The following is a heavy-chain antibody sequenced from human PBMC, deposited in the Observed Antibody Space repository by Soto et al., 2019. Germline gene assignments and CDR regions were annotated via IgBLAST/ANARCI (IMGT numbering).Heavy chain of an antibody. CDR3: ARLQYYFDY. J-gene: IGHJ4*02. V-gene: IGHV4-59*08. CDR2: IYYSGST. Sequence: PSATLSLTCTVSGGSISSYYWSWIRQPPGKGLEWIGYIYYSGSTNYNPSLKSRVTISVDTSKNPFSLKLSFVTAADTAVYYCARLQYYFDYWGQGTLVTVS. CDR1: GGSISSYY.